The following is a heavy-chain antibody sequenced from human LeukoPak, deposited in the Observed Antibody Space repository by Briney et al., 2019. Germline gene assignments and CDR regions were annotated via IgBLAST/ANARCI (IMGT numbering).Heavy chain of an antibody. CDR3: ARGDGYISFDY. J-gene: IGHJ4*02. CDR2: IYYSGST. Sequence: KPSETLSLTCTVSGGSISSSSYYWGWIRQPPGKGLEWIGGIYYSGSTYYNPSLKSPVTISVDTSKNQFSLKLTPVTAADPAVYYCARGDGYISFDYWGQGTLVTVSS. CDR1: GGSISSSSYY. D-gene: IGHD5-24*01. V-gene: IGHV4-39*01.